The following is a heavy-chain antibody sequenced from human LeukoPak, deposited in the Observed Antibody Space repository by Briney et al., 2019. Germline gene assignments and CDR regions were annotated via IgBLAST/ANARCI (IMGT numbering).Heavy chain of an antibody. D-gene: IGHD6-13*01. CDR3: ARGGDPLLSGYSSSWYSKKYYMDV. J-gene: IGHJ6*03. CDR2: ISAYNGNT. V-gene: IGHV1-18*01. CDR1: GYTFTSYG. Sequence: ASVKVSCMASGYTFTSYGISWVRQAPGQGLEWMGWISAYNGNTNYAQKLQGRVTMTTDTSTSTAYMELRSLRSDDTAVYYCARGGDPLLSGYSSSWYSKKYYMDVWGKGTTVTVSS.